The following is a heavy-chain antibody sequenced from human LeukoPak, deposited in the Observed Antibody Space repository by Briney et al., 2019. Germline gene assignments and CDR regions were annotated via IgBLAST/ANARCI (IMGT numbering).Heavy chain of an antibody. CDR2: ISSGSSMI. CDR1: GFTFNSYS. CDR3: ARDTYFDY. V-gene: IGHV3-48*02. J-gene: IGHJ4*02. Sequence: GGSLRLSCAASGFTFNSYSMNWVRQAPGKGLEWVSYISSGSSMIYYADSAMGRFTISRDNAKNSLYLQMNSLRDEDTAVYYCARDTYFDYWGQGTLVTVSS.